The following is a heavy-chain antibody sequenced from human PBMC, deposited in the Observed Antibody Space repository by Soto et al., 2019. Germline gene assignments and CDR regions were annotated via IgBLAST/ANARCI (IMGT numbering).Heavy chain of an antibody. D-gene: IGHD3-3*01. V-gene: IGHV1-69*01. CDR2: IIPTLGTP. Sequence: QVRLVQSGAVMNMPGSSVKVSCKASGGTFSTSAFCWVRQAPGQGLEWMGGIIPTLGTPDYAQKFQGRLTLTADESTTAVHMELSSLRSEDSALYYCAVIHWSSSTSYRYYNIDVWGQGTTVTVSS. J-gene: IGHJ6*02. CDR1: GGTFSTSA. CDR3: AVIHWSSSTSYRYYNIDV.